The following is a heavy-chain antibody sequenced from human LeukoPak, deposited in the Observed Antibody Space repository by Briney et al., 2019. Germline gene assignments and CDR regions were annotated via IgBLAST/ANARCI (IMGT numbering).Heavy chain of an antibody. D-gene: IGHD3-10*01. CDR2: IYTSGST. J-gene: IGHJ4*02. Sequence: SETLSLTCTVSGGSISSYYWSWIRQSAGKGLEWIGRIYTSGSTNYNPSLKSRVTMSVDTSKNQFSLKLSSVTAADTAVYYCARDPTYGSGSYFDYWGQGTLVTVSS. CDR3: ARDPTYGSGSYFDY. CDR1: GGSISSYY. V-gene: IGHV4-4*07.